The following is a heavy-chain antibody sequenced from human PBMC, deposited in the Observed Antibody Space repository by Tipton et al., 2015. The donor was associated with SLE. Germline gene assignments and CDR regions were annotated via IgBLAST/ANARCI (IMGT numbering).Heavy chain of an antibody. CDR1: GFTLRSYA. CDR2: ISGSGGST. D-gene: IGHD3-22*01. J-gene: IGHJ4*02. Sequence: SLRLSCAASGFTLRSYAMSWVRQAPGKGLEWVSVISGSGGSTYYADSVKGRFTISRDNSKNTVYLQMNSLRTEDTAVYFCAKKIGVGTVSSAFDFWGQGTLVTVSS. V-gene: IGHV3-23*01. CDR3: AKKIGVGTVSSAFDF.